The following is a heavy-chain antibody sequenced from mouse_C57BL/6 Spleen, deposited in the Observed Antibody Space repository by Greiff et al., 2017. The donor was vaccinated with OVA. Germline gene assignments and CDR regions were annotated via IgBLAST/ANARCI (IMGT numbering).Heavy chain of an antibody. Sequence: VQLQQPGAELVKPGASVKLSCKASGYTFTSYWMHWVKQRPGQGLEWIGMIHPNSGSTNYNEKFKSKATLTVDKSSSTANMQRSSLTSEDSAVYYCARWTAEDYAMDYWGQGTSVTVSS. V-gene: IGHV1-64*01. CDR2: IHPNSGST. CDR1: GYTFTSYW. D-gene: IGHD3-2*02. CDR3: ARWTAEDYAMDY. J-gene: IGHJ4*01.